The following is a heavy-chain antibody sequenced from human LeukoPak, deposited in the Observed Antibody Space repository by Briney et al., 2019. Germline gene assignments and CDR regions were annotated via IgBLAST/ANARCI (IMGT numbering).Heavy chain of an antibody. CDR1: GGSISSSSYY. V-gene: IGHV4-39*07. J-gene: IGHJ6*03. CDR2: IYTSGST. D-gene: IGHD1-26*01. Sequence: PSETLSLTCTVSGGSISSSSYYWGWIRQTPGKGLEWVGRIYTSGSTNYNPSLKSRVTMSVDTSKNQFSLKLSSVTAADTAVYYCARDGPLSWELGPYYYYMDVWGKGTTVTVSS. CDR3: ARDGPLSWELGPYYYYMDV.